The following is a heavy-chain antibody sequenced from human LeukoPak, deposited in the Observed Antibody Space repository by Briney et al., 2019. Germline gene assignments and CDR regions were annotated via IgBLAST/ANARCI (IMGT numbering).Heavy chain of an antibody. CDR3: ASTQYYYDSSGYLN. Sequence: SETLSLTCAVYGGSFSGYHWSWIRQPPGKGLEWIGEINHSGSTNYNPSLKSRVTISVDTSKNQFSLKLSSVTAADTAVYCCASTQYYYDSSGYLNWGQGTLVTVSS. CDR1: GGSFSGYH. CDR2: INHSGST. J-gene: IGHJ4*02. D-gene: IGHD3-22*01. V-gene: IGHV4-34*01.